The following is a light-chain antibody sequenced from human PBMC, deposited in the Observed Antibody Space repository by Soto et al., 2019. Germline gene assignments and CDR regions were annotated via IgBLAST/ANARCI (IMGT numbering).Light chain of an antibody. Sequence: EIVLTQSPGTLSLSPWERATLSCRASQSVTSSYLAWWQQKPGQAPRLLIYDASNRATGIPARFSGSGSGTDFTLTISSLEPEDFAVYYCQQRNNWPSFGQGTRLEI. CDR1: QSVTSSY. CDR3: QQRNNWPS. J-gene: IGKJ5*01. CDR2: DAS. V-gene: IGKV3-11*01.